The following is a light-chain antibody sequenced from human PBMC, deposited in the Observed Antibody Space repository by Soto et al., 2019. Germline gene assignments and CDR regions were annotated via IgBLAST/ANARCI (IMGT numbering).Light chain of an antibody. CDR3: QQSYSTPRA. J-gene: IGKJ1*01. Sequence: DIQMTHSPSSLSASVGDRVTITCRASQSISSYLNWYQQKPGKAPKLLIYAASSLQSGVPSRFSGSGSGTDFTPTISSLQPEDFATYYCQQSYSTPRAFGQGTKVEIK. V-gene: IGKV1-39*01. CDR2: AAS. CDR1: QSISSY.